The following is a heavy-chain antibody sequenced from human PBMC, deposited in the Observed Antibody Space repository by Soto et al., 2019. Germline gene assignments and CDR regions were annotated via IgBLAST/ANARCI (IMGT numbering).Heavy chain of an antibody. CDR3: ARDRDYGGNFYYYYGMDV. V-gene: IGHV1-69*13. D-gene: IGHD4-17*01. J-gene: IGHJ6*02. CDR1: GGTFSSYA. CDR2: IIPIFGTA. Sequence: GASVKVSCKASGGTFSSYAISWVRQAPGQGLEWMGGIIPIFGTANYAQKFQGRVTITADESTSTAYMELSSLRSEDTAVYYCARDRDYGGNFYYYYGMDVWGQGTTVTVS.